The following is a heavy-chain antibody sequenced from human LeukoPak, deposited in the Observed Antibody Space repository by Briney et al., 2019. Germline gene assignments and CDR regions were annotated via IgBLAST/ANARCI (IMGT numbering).Heavy chain of an antibody. CDR2: ISSSGSTI. CDR3: AREGTSSSGSQIYYYYGLDV. Sequence: PGGSLRLSCAASGFTFSSYEMNWVRQAPGKGLEWVSYISSSGSTIYYADSVKGRFTISRDNAKNSLYLQMNSLRAEDTAVYYCAREGTSSSGSQIYYYYGLDVWGKGTTVTVSS. V-gene: IGHV3-48*03. CDR1: GFTFSSYE. D-gene: IGHD3-10*01. J-gene: IGHJ6*04.